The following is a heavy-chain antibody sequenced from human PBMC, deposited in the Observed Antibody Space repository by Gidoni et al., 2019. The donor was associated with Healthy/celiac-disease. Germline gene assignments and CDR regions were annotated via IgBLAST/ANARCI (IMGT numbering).Heavy chain of an antibody. J-gene: IGHJ4*02. Sequence: EVQLVESGGGLVTPGGSLRLSCAASGFTFSSYSMNWVRQAPGKGLEWVSSISSSSSYIYYADSVKGRFTISRDNAKNSLYLQMNSLRAEDTAVYYCASGGYSSGWYSPRWGQGTLVTVSS. CDR3: ASGGYSSGWYSPR. CDR2: ISSSSSYI. D-gene: IGHD6-19*01. CDR1: GFTFSSYS. V-gene: IGHV3-21*01.